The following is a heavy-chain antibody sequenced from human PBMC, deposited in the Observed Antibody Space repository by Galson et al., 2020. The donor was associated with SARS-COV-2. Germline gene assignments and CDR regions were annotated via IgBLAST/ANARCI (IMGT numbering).Heavy chain of an antibody. CDR2: FHPEDGEI. CDR3: AILGFGYAFEM. V-gene: IGHV1-24*01. CDR1: GYTLTALS. J-gene: IGHJ3*02. Sequence: ALVKVSCRVSGYTLTALSMHWVRQAPGKGLEWMGGFHPEDGEIVYAQSFQGRLILTEDTSTDTAYMELSSLRPEDTAVYYCAILGFGYAFEMWGQGTVVTVSS. D-gene: IGHD3-10*01.